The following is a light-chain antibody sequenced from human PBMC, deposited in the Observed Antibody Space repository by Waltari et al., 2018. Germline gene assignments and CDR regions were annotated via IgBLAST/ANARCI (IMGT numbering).Light chain of an antibody. CDR3: AVWDDSLDGLV. Sequence: QSALTQPPSASGTPGQRVTISCSGSSSSIKTNPVNWYQHLPGTAPKLLIYSNKQRDSGGPGRFSGSKAGTSASLAIRGPQSEGEGDYYCAVWDDSLDGLVFGGGTKLTVL. CDR1: SSSIKTNP. V-gene: IGLV1-44*01. J-gene: IGLJ2*01. CDR2: SNK.